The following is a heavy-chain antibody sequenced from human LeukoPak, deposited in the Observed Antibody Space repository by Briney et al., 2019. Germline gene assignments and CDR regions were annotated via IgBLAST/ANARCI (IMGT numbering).Heavy chain of an antibody. Sequence: SETLSLTCTVSGGSISSSSYYWSWIRQPAGKEPEWVGRINTSGSTNYNPSLKSRVTILVDTSKNQFSLKLSSVTATDTAVYYCARATDDYVQYYFDYWGQGTLVTVSS. CDR3: ARATDDYVQYYFDY. CDR1: GGSISSSSYY. J-gene: IGHJ4*02. D-gene: IGHD3-16*01. V-gene: IGHV4-61*02. CDR2: INTSGST.